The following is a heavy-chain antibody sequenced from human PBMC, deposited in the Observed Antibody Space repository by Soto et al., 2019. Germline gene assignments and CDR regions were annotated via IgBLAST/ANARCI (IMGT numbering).Heavy chain of an antibody. V-gene: IGHV3-23*01. CDR2: ISGSGGST. Sequence: GGSLRLSCAASGFTFSSYAMSWVRQAPGKGLEWVSAISGSGGSTYYADSVKGRFTISRDNSKNTLYLQMNSLRVEDTAVYYCVRGDGDYHDGNGYLGRHWGQGTLVTVSS. CDR3: VRGDGDYHDGNGYLGRH. D-gene: IGHD3-22*01. J-gene: IGHJ4*02. CDR1: GFTFSSYA.